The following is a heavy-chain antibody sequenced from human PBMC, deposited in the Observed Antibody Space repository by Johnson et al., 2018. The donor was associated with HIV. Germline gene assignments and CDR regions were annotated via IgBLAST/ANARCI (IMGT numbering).Heavy chain of an antibody. V-gene: IGHV3-7*01. CDR2: IKQDGSEK. CDR3: AKSPGKDHGGNSGGFDI. J-gene: IGHJ3*02. Sequence: EVPPVESGGGVVQPAGSLRLSCAASGFTVSSHYMSWVRQAPGKGLEWVANIKQDGSEKYYVDSVKGRFTVSRDNSKNTVYLQMNSLRVEDTAVYYCAKSPGKDHGGNSGGFDIWGQGTMVTVSS. CDR1: GFTVSSHY. D-gene: IGHD4/OR15-4a*01.